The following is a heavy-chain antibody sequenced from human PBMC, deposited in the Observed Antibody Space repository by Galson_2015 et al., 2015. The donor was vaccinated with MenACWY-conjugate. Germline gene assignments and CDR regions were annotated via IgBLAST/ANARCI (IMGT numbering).Heavy chain of an antibody. D-gene: IGHD2-8*01. CDR2: INGGGHTT. V-gene: IGHV3-23*01. CDR1: GFSFTTYA. CDR3: AKVTTRAQELGVVA. J-gene: IGHJ1*01. Sequence: SLRLSCAASGFSFTTYAMSWVRQSPGKGLEWVSAINGGGHTTYYADSVKGRFTISRDNPKDTLYLQMNNLRADDTAVYYCAKVTTRAQELGVVARGQVSWVAVSS.